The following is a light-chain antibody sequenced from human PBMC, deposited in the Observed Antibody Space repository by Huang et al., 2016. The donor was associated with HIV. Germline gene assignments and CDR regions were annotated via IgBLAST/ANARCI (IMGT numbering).Light chain of an antibody. Sequence: EIVMTQSPATLSVSPGARATLSCRASQSVSSYLAWYQHKPGQAPRLRIYGASTRATDIPARFSGSGSGTDFTLTISSLQSEDFAIYYCQQYNNWPPITFGQGTRLEIK. V-gene: IGKV3-15*01. J-gene: IGKJ5*01. CDR2: GAS. CDR3: QQYNNWPPIT. CDR1: QSVSSY.